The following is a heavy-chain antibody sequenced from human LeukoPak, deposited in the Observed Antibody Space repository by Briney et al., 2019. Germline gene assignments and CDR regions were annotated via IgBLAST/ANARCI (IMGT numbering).Heavy chain of an antibody. Sequence: GGSLRLSCAASGFTFSSYWMHWVRQAPGKGLVWVSRINSDESSTRYADSVKGRFTISRDNAKNTLYLQMNSLRAEDTAVYYCARETDGSSFDYWGQGTLVTVSS. CDR2: INSDESST. J-gene: IGHJ4*02. CDR1: GFTFSSYW. V-gene: IGHV3-74*01. D-gene: IGHD1-26*01. CDR3: ARETDGSSFDY.